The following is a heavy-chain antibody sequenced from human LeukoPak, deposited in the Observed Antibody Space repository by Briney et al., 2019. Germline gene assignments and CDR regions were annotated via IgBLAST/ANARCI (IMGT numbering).Heavy chain of an antibody. Sequence: PSETLSLTCTVSGGSISSGSYYWSWIRQPAGKGLEWIGRMYTSGSTDYNPSLKSRVTMSVDTSKNQFSLKLNSVTAADTAVYYCARTPAWDYYFDYWGQGTLVTVSS. J-gene: IGHJ4*02. V-gene: IGHV4-61*02. D-gene: IGHD1-26*01. CDR3: ARTPAWDYYFDY. CDR2: MYTSGST. CDR1: GGSISSGSYY.